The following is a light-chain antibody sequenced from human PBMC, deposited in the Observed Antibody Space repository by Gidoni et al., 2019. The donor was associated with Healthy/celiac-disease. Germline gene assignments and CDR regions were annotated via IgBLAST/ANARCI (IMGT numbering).Light chain of an antibody. J-gene: IGKJ1*01. CDR1: QSVLYSSNNKNY. V-gene: IGKV4-1*01. CDR3: QQYYSTPRT. Sequence: DIVMTQSPDSLALSLGERATLNCKSSQSVLYSSNNKNYLAWYQQKPGQPPKLLMYWASTRESGVPDRFSGSGSGTDFTLTISSLQAEDVAVYYCQQYYSTPRTFXXXTKVEIK. CDR2: WAS.